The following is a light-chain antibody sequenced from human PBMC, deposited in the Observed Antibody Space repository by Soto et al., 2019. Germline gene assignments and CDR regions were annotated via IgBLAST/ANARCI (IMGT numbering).Light chain of an antibody. Sequence: QCPSSLSTIIGDRVNITCRASQDISNDLGWYQQKPGKAPKLLIYAASSLQTGVPSRISGSGSGTDFTLTISSLQPEDFATYYCLHDYHYPLTSGQGTKV. CDR2: AAS. CDR3: LHDYHYPLT. CDR1: QDISND. J-gene: IGKJ1*01. V-gene: IGKV1-6*02.